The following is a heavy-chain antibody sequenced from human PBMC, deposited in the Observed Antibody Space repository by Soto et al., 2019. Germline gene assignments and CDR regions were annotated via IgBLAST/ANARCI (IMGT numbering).Heavy chain of an antibody. CDR2: IYYTGNT. CDR3: ARYDAESGSNKLDP. V-gene: IGHV4-61*01. D-gene: IGHD5-12*01. Sequence: QVQLQESGPGVVKPSDTLSVTCTVSGGSVSSRSHFWSWIRQPPGGGLQWIGYIYYTGNTNYRPSLQSRATLSVDTSRNQFSLRLTSVTAADTAIYYCARYDAESGSNKLDPWGQGTLVTVSS. J-gene: IGHJ5*02. CDR1: GGSVSSRSHF.